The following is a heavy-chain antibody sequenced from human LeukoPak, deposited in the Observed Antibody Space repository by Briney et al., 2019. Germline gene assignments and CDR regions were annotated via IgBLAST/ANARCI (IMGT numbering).Heavy chain of an antibody. CDR3: AREVEYYDSSGYRPHAFDI. J-gene: IGHJ3*02. CDR2: ISYSGGT. D-gene: IGHD3-22*01. V-gene: IGHV4-39*02. Sequence: KTSETLSLTCTVSGGSIISNNHYWGWTRQPPGKGLEWFGSISYSGGTAYNPSLRSRVTISVDTSKNQFSLKVNSVTAADTAVYYCAREVEYYDSSGYRPHAFDIWGQGTLVIVSA. CDR1: GGSIISNNHY.